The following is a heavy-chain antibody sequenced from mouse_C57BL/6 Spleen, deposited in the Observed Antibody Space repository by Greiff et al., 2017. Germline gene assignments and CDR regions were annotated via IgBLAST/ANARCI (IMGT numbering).Heavy chain of an antibody. CDR1: GFNFKNTY. D-gene: IGHD1-1*01. CDR2: IDPANGNT. J-gene: IGHJ2*01. V-gene: IGHV14-3*01. Sequence: EVQLQQSVAELVRPGASVKLSCTASGFNFKNTYMHWVKQRPEQGLEWIGRIDPANGNTKYAPKFQGKATITADTSSNTAYLQLSSLTSEDTAIYYCARDFNYYGSSFWGQGTTLTVSS. CDR3: ARDFNYYGSSF.